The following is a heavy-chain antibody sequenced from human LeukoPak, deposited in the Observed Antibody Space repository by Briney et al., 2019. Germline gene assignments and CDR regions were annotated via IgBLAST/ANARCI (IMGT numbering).Heavy chain of an antibody. D-gene: IGHD3-10*01. CDR2: IYSSATT. J-gene: IGHJ6*02. CDR3: ARVGASGQSSGSYYNEPYYYYGMDV. CDR1: GGSISTYY. Sequence: PSETLSLTCSVSGGSISTYYWSWLRQPAGKGLEWIGRIYSSATTNLNPSLKSRVTLSIDASKKQFSLKLSSVTAADTAVYYCARVGASGQSSGSYYNEPYYYYGMDVWGQGTTVTVSS. V-gene: IGHV4-4*07.